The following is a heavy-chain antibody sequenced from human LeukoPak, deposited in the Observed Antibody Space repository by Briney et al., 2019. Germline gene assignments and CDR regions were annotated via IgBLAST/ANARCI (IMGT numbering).Heavy chain of an antibody. V-gene: IGHV3-66*01. CDR3: ARDQGVASPYYFDY. CDR1: GFTVSSNY. Sequence: GSLRLSCAASGFTVSSNYMSWVRQAPGKGLEWVSVIYSGGSTYYADSVKGRFTISRDNAKNSLYLQMNSLRAEDTAVYYCARDQGVASPYYFDYWGQGTLVTVSS. CDR2: IYSGGST. D-gene: IGHD3-3*01. J-gene: IGHJ4*02.